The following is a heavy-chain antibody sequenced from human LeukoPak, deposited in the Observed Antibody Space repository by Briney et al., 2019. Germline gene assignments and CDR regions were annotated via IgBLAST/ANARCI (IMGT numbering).Heavy chain of an antibody. J-gene: IGHJ3*02. V-gene: IGHV3-9*01. CDR2: ISWNSGSI. D-gene: IGHD3-9*01. CDR3: ARRSPAYYDILTGWQTRVGGAFDI. CDR1: GFTFDDYA. Sequence: QPGRSLRLSCAASGFTFDDYAMHWVRQAPGKGLEWVSGISWNSGSIGYADSVKGRFTISRDNAKNSLYLQMNSLRAEDTAVYYCARRSPAYYDILTGWQTRVGGAFDIWGQGTMVTVSS.